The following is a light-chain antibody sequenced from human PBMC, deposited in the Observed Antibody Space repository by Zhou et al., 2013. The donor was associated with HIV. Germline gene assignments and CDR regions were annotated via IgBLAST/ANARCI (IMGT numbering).Light chain of an antibody. J-gene: IGKJ4*01. CDR1: QTISSW. V-gene: IGKV1-5*03. CDR3: QQYDSYPLT. Sequence: DIQMTQSPSTLSASVGDRVTITCRASQTISSWLAWYQQKPGKAPKLLIYKASTLESGVPSRFSGSGSGTEFSLTISSLQPDDFATYYCQQYDSYPLTFGEGPRWRS. CDR2: KAS.